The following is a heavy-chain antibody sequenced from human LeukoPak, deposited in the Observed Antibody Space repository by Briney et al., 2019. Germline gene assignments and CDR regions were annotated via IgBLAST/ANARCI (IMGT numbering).Heavy chain of an antibody. Sequence: PGGSLRLSCAASGFTFSSYGMHWVRQAPGKGLEWVAVISYDGSNKYYADSVKGRFTISRDNSKNTLYLQMNSLRAEDTAVYYCAREQTPKYYYDSSTPHDAFDIWGQGTMVTVSS. J-gene: IGHJ3*02. D-gene: IGHD3-22*01. V-gene: IGHV3-30*03. CDR2: ISYDGSNK. CDR1: GFTFSSYG. CDR3: AREQTPKYYYDSSTPHDAFDI.